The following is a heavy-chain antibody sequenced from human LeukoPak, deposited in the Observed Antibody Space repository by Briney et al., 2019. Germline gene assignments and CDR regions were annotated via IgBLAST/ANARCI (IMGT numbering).Heavy chain of an antibody. Sequence: GGSLRLSCAASGFTFSTYGMSWVRQARGKGLEGVSGINGRGGSTYCANSGKGRFTISRDNSRNTLYLQMDSLRAEDTAVYCCAKCVKGYDISHRYNWFDPWGQGTLVTVSS. J-gene: IGHJ5*02. CDR3: AKCVKGYDISHRYNWFDP. V-gene: IGHV3-23*01. CDR1: GFTFSTYG. CDR2: INGRGGST. D-gene: IGHD3-9*01.